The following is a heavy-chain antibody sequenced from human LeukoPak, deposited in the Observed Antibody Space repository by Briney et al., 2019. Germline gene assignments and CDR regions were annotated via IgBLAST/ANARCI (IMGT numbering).Heavy chain of an antibody. V-gene: IGHV1-2*02. CDR1: GYTFTGYY. D-gene: IGHD6-13*01. J-gene: IGHJ5*02. Sequence: ASLKVSCKASGYTFTGYYMHWVRQAPGQGLEWMGWINPNRGGTNYAQKFQGRVTMTRDTSISTGYIELSRLRAQDTAPYYCARVRGIAAAGLYNCFDPWGQGTLVTVSS. CDR3: ARVRGIAAAGLYNCFDP. CDR2: INPNRGGT.